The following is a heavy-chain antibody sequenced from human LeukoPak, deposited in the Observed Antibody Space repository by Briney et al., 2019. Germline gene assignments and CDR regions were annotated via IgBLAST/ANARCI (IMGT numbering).Heavy chain of an antibody. CDR3: ATGIYGDYYYFDY. J-gene: IGHJ4*02. V-gene: IGHV1-69*05. CDR1: GGTFSSYA. CDR2: IIPIFGTA. D-gene: IGHD4-17*01. Sequence: ASVKVSCKASGGTFSSYAISWVRQAPGHGLEWMGGIIPIFGTANYAQKFQGRVTITTDKSTSTAYMELSSLRSEDTAVYYCATGIYGDYYYFDYWGQGTLVTVSS.